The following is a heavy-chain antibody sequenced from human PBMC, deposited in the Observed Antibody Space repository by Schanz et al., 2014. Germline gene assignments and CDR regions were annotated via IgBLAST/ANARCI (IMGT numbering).Heavy chain of an antibody. V-gene: IGHV3-33*06. Sequence: QVQLVESGGGVVQPGRSLRLSCAASGFTFSSYGMHWVRQAPGKGLEWVAVIWYDGNNKFYADSVKGRFIISRDNSKNTLDLQMNSLRDEDTALYYCAKRCSSTSCSHGAFDIWGQGTMVTVSS. CDR3: AKRCSSTSCSHGAFDI. CDR1: GFTFSSYG. J-gene: IGHJ3*02. D-gene: IGHD2-2*01. CDR2: IWYDGNNK.